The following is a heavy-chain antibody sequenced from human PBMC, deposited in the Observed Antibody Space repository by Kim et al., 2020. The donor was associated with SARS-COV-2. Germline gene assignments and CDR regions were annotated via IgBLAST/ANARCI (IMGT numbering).Heavy chain of an antibody. CDR2: INHSGST. CDR3: ARARDYGARQFDY. D-gene: IGHD4-17*01. V-gene: IGHV4-34*01. Sequence: SETLSLTCAVYGGSFSGYYWSWIRQPPGKGLEWIGEINHSGSTNYNPSLKSRVTISVDTSKNQFSLKLSSVTAADTAVYYCARARDYGARQFDYWGQGTLVTVSS. J-gene: IGHJ4*02. CDR1: GGSFSGYY.